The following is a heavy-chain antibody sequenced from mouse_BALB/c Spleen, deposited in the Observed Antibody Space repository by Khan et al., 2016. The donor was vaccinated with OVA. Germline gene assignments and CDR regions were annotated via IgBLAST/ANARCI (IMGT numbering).Heavy chain of an antibody. CDR1: GYTFTDYY. J-gene: IGHJ3*01. CDR3: ARMNYFGYTFAY. Sequence: QVRLQQSGAELARPGASVKLSCKASGYTFTDYYINWVKQRTGQGLEWLGEISPGSGDTYYNERFKGTATLTADKSSSTAYMQLSSLKSEASAVDFCARMNYFGYTFAYWGQGTLVTVSA. CDR2: ISPGSGDT. D-gene: IGHD1-2*01. V-gene: IGHV1-77*01.